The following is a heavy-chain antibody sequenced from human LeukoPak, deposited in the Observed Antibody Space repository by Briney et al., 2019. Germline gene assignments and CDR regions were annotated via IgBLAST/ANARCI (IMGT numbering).Heavy chain of an antibody. CDR2: ISAYNGNT. D-gene: IGHD4-23*01. J-gene: IGHJ4*02. CDR1: GYTFTSYA. CDR3: ARGGRYGGNTGFDF. V-gene: IGHV1-18*01. Sequence: ASVKVSCKGSGYTFTSYATNWVRQAPGQGLEWMGWISAYNGNTNYARKLQGRVTMTTDTSTSTAYMELRSLRSDDTTVYYCARGGRYGGNTGFDFWGLGTLVTVSS.